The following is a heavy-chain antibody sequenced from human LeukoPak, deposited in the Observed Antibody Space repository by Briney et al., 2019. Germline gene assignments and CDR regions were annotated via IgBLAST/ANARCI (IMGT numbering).Heavy chain of an antibody. J-gene: IGHJ4*02. CDR2: ISYDGSNK. D-gene: IGHD3-10*01. V-gene: IGHV3-30*04. Sequence: GGSLRLSCAASGFTFSSYAMHWVRQAPGKGLEWVAVISYDGSNKYYADSVKGRFTISRDNSKNTLYLQMNSLRAEDTAVYYCARDSRGSFDYWSQGTLVTVSS. CDR3: ARDSRGSFDY. CDR1: GFTFSSYA.